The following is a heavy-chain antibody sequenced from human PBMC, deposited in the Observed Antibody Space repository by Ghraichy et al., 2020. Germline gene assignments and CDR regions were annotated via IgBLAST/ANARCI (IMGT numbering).Heavy chain of an antibody. CDR2: IWYDGSNK. J-gene: IGHJ6*03. D-gene: IGHD2-15*01. Sequence: GGSLRLSCAASGFTFSSYGMHWVRQAPGKGLEWVAVIWYDGSNKYYADSVKGRFTISRDNSKNTLYLQMNSLRAEDTAVYYCARAPGIYCSGGSCPPRPYYYYYMDVWGKGTTVTVSS. CDR1: GFTFSSYG. V-gene: IGHV3-33*01. CDR3: ARAPGIYCSGGSCPPRPYYYYYMDV.